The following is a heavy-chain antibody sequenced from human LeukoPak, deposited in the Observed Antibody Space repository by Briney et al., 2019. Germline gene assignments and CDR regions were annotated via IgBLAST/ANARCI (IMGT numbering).Heavy chain of an antibody. CDR2: INYSGST. V-gene: IGHV4-59*08. CDR1: GGSIRNDY. J-gene: IGHJ5*02. CDR3: ARHRPGERRFDP. D-gene: IGHD3-16*01. Sequence: PSETLSLTCAVSGGSIRNDYWSWIRQPPGKGLEWIAYINYSGSTNYNPSLESRVTISVDTSKNLFSLKFTSVTAADTAVYYRARHRPGERRFDPWGQGTLVTVSS.